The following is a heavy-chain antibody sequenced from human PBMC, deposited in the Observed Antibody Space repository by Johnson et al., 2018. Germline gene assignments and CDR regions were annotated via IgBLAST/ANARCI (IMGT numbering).Heavy chain of an antibody. CDR3: ARGSRGYTRGWGDY. CDR1: GYTFTTYD. V-gene: IGHV1-8*01. J-gene: IGHJ4*02. CDR2: VNPNSGYT. Sequence: VQLVESGAEVKKPGASVKVSCKASGYTFTTYDIHWVRQATGQGLEWMGWVNPNSGYTGFAQKFQGRVTLTRDTSISTAYMELSSLRSEDTAGYFCARGSRGYTRGWGDYWGQGALVTVSS. D-gene: IGHD6-19*01.